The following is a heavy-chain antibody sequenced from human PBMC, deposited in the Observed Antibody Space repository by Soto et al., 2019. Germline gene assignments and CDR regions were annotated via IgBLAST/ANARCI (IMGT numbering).Heavy chain of an antibody. D-gene: IGHD3-10*02. CDR1: GGSISSSNW. J-gene: IGHJ6*02. CDR3: ASVRGGYYDAMDV. CDR2: IYHSGST. V-gene: IGHV4-4*02. Sequence: QVQLQESGPGLVKPSGTLSLTCAVSGGSISSSNWWSWVRQPPGKGLEWIGEIYHSGSTNYNPSLKSRVTISVDKSKNQFALKLSSVTAADTAVYYGASVRGGYYDAMDVWGQGTTVTVSS.